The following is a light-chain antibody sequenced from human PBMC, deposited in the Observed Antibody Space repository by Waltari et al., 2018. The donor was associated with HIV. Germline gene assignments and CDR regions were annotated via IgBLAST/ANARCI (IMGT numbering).Light chain of an antibody. J-gene: IGKJ2*01. CDR3: LQYDNLPYS. CDR1: QSISTY. Sequence: EIVLTQSPATLSLSPGERATLSCRASQSISTYLAWYQQKPGQAPRLLIYRATGIPARFSGSGSGTDFTLTISSLEPEDTATYYCLQYDNLPYSFGQGTKLEV. V-gene: IGKV3-11*01.